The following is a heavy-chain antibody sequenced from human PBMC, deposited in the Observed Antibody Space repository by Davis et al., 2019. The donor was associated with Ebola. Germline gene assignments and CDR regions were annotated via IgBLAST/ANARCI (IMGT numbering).Heavy chain of an antibody. D-gene: IGHD5-18*01. J-gene: IGHJ6*02. Sequence: PGGSLRLSCAVSGGSISSSNWWSWVRQPPGKGLEWIGEINHSGSTNYNPSLKSRVTISVDTSKNQFSLKLSSVTAADTAVYYCARVGYSYALYYYYGMDVWGQGTTVTVSS. V-gene: IGHV4-4*02. CDR3: ARVGYSYALYYYYGMDV. CDR1: GGSISSSNW. CDR2: INHSGST.